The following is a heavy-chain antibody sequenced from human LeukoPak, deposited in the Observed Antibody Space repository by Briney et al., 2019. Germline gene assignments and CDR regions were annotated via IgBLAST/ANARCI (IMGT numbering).Heavy chain of an antibody. J-gene: IGHJ5*02. CDR1: GFTVSDNY. CDR3: ARVLGGVGWFDP. CDR2: IISSGSSSTI. D-gene: IGHD2-8*01. Sequence: GGSLRLSCVASGFTVSDNYMNWVRQAPGKGLEWVSYIISSGSSSTIYYADSVKGRFTISRDNAKNSLYLQMNSLRAEDTAVYYCARVLGGVGWFDPWGQGTLVTVSS. V-gene: IGHV3-11*04.